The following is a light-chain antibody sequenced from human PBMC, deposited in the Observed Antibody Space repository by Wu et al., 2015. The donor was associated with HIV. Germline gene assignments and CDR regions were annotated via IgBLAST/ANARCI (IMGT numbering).Light chain of an antibody. J-gene: IGKJ4*01. CDR2: HGS. Sequence: EIVLTQSPATLSLSPGETATLSCRASQSVTTFLAWFQQKPGQAPRLLIYHGSNRATGIPARFSGSGSGTDFTPTISSLEAEDFALYYCQQRSAWPLTFGGGTRVEI. CDR1: QSVTTF. CDR3: QQRSAWPLT. V-gene: IGKV3-11*01.